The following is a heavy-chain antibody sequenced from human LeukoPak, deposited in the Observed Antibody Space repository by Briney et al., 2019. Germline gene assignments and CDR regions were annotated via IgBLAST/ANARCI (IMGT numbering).Heavy chain of an antibody. CDR2: IYSGGST. D-gene: IGHD1-1*01. Sequence: GGSLRLSCAASGFTVSSNYMSWVRQAPGKGLEWVSVIYSGGSTYYADSVKGRFTISRDNSKNTLYLQMNSLRAEDTAVYYCARSGRTYYFDHWGQGTLVTVSS. CDR3: ARSGRTYYFDH. J-gene: IGHJ4*02. V-gene: IGHV3-53*01. CDR1: GFTVSSNY.